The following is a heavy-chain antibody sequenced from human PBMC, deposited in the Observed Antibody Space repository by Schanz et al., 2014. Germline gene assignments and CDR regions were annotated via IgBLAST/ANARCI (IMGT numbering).Heavy chain of an antibody. CDR1: GFTFSSYG. D-gene: IGHD1-1*01. V-gene: IGHV3-74*01. CDR3: ARDRRNADLDY. J-gene: IGHJ4*02. CDR2: INSVGSNT. Sequence: EVQLVESGGGLVQPGGSLRLSCTASGFTFSSYGMHWVRQDPGKGLVWVARINSVGSNTDYADSVTGRFTISRDNAKNTLYLQMNTLRAEDTALYYCARDRRNADLDYWGQGTLVTVSS.